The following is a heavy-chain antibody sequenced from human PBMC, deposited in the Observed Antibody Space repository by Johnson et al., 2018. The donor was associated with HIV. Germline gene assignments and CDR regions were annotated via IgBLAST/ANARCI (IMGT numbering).Heavy chain of an antibody. V-gene: IGHV3-9*01. CDR3: AKDIASGYTNGGTLDI. CDR2: ISWNSGSI. Sequence: VQLVESGGGLVQPGRSLRLSCAASGFTFDDYAMHWVRQAPGKGLEWVSGISWNSGSIGYADSGKGRFTISRDNAKNSLYLQMNSLRPEDTGLYYCAKDIASGYTNGGTLDIWGQGTMVTVSS. CDR1: GFTFDDYA. J-gene: IGHJ3*02. D-gene: IGHD6-19*01.